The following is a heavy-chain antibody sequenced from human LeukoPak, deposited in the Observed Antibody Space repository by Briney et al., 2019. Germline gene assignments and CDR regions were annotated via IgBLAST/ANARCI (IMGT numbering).Heavy chain of an antibody. CDR1: GFTFNSYS. CDR3: ARGTYFDY. Sequence: GGSLRLSCAASGFTFNSYSMNWVRQAPGKGLEWVSSVSSTSTYIYYADSVKGRFTISRDNAKNSLYLQMNSLRSDDTAVYYCARGTYFDYWGQGTLVTVSS. CDR2: VSSTSTYI. V-gene: IGHV3-21*04. J-gene: IGHJ4*02. D-gene: IGHD1-1*01.